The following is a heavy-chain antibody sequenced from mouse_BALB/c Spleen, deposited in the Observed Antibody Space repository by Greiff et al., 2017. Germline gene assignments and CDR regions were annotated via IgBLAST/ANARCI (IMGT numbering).Heavy chain of an antibody. J-gene: IGHJ2*01. CDR1: GYSFTSYW. CDR3: ASERLFYY. Sequence: QVHVKQSGPQLVRPGASVKISCKASGYSFTSYWMHWVKQRPGQGLEWIGMIDPSDSETRLNQKFKDKATLTVDKSSSTAYMQLSSPTSEDSAVYYCASERLFYYWGQGTTLTVSS. CDR2: IDPSDSET. V-gene: IGHV1S127*01.